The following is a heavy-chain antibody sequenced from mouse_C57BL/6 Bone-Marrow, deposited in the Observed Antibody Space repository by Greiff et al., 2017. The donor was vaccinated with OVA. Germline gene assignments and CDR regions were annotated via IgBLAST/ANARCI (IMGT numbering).Heavy chain of an antibody. D-gene: IGHD1-1*01. V-gene: IGHV1-18*01. CDR1: GYTFTDYN. CDR2: INPNNGGT. CDR3: ARSDYYGSSYGKAWFAY. J-gene: IGHJ3*01. Sequence: VQLKESGPELVKPGASVKIPCKASGYTFTDYNMDWVKQSHGKSLEWIGDINPNNGGTIYNQKFKGKATLTVDKSSSTAYMEFRSLTSEDTAVYYCARSDYYGSSYGKAWFAYWGQGTLVTVSA.